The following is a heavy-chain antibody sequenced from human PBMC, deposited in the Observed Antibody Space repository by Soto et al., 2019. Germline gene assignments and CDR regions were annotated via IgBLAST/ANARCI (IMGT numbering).Heavy chain of an antibody. V-gene: IGHV6-1*01. CDR1: GGSVSSTSAA. D-gene: IGHD6-19*01. CDR2: TYVRSKWQY. J-gene: IGHJ5*02. CDR3: ARSEQWLTT. Sequence: SQTLSLTCALSGGSVSSTSAACNWIRQSPSRGLEWLGRTYVRSKWQYGYAVSVRSRIIIKADTSKNQFSLQLNSVTPEDTAVYYSARSEQWLTTCGKVXLVTVSS.